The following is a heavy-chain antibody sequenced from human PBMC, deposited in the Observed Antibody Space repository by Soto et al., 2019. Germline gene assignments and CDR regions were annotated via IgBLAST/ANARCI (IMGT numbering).Heavy chain of an antibody. Sequence: EVQLVESGGGLVQPGRYLRLSCVASGFSFDDFVMNWVRQRPGKGLEWVSSVSWNSGAKLYADSVKGRFAISRDSAKKSVYLQMNSLRPDDMAFYYCAKGVATAVPALDYWGQGTLVTVSS. J-gene: IGHJ4*02. CDR2: VSWNSGAK. D-gene: IGHD2-21*02. V-gene: IGHV3-9*03. CDR3: AKGVATAVPALDY. CDR1: GFSFDDFV.